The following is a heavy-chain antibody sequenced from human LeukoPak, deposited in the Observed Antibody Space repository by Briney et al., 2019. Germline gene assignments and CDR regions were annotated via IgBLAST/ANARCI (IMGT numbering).Heavy chain of an antibody. J-gene: IGHJ4*02. CDR3: ARGSGSSSGADY. D-gene: IGHD6-6*01. V-gene: IGHV1-69*05. Sequence: GASVKVSRKASGGTFSSYAISWVRQAPGQGLEWMGGIIPIFGTANYAQKFQGRVTITTDESTSTAYMELSSLRSEDTAVYYCARGSGSSSGADYWGQGTLVTVSS. CDR1: GGTFSSYA. CDR2: IIPIFGTA.